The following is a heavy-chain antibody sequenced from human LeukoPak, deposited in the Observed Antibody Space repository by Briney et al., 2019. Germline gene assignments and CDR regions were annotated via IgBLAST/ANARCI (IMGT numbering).Heavy chain of an antibody. J-gene: IGHJ4*02. CDR3: QKAKPHYYDILTSYYYFDY. CDR1: GFTFSSYA. V-gene: IGHV3-23*01. D-gene: IGHD3-9*01. CDR2: ISGSGGST. Sequence: GGSLRLSCAASGFTFSSYAMSWVRQAPGKGLEWVSAISGSGGSTYYAASVKGRFTISRDNSKNTLYLQVNSLRAKAPAVYYCQKAKPHYYDILTSYYYFDYWGQGTLVPVSS.